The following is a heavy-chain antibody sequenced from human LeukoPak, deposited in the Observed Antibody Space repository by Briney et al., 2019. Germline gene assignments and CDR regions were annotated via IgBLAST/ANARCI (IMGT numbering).Heavy chain of an antibody. CDR1: GFTFSSYS. V-gene: IGHV3-21*01. CDR3: ARVSNWNLDY. J-gene: IGHJ4*02. Sequence: GGSLRLSCAASGFTFSSYSMNWVRQAPGKGLEWVSSISSSSSYIYYADSVKGRFTISRDNAKNSLYLQMNSLRAEDTAVHYCARVSNWNLDYWGQGTLVTVSS. D-gene: IGHD1-1*01. CDR2: ISSSSSYI.